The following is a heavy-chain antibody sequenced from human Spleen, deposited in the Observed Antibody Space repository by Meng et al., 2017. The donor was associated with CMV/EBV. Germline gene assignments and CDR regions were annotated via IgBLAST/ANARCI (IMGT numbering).Heavy chain of an antibody. CDR3: ARMKGTTGPAYYFDY. CDR2: IYHSGTT. J-gene: IGHJ4*02. Sequence: GSLRLSCSVSGFPIRAGYYWGWVRQPPGKGLEWIASIYHSGTTYYNPTLKSRVTISVDTSSSLFSLKLSSVTAADTAVYYCARMKGTTGPAYYFDYWGQGTLVTVSS. CDR1: GFPIRAGYY. V-gene: IGHV4-38-2*02. D-gene: IGHD2-8*02.